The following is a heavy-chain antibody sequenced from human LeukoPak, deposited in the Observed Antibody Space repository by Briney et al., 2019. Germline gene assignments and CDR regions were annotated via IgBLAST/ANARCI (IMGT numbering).Heavy chain of an antibody. CDR1: GDSISSYY. CDR3: ARGPPPDFDY. J-gene: IGHJ4*02. Sequence: PSETLSLTCTVSGDSISSYYWSWIRQPAGKGLEWIGRIHPSGSTNYNPSLKSRVTLSVDTSKYQFSLKLSSVTAADTAVYYCARGPPPDFDYWGRGTLVTVSS. CDR2: IHPSGST. V-gene: IGHV4-4*07.